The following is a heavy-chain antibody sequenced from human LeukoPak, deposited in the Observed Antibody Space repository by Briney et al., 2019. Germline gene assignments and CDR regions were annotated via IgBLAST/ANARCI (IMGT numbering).Heavy chain of an antibody. V-gene: IGHV1-69*13. CDR2: IIPIFSTA. CDR1: GGTFSSYA. D-gene: IGHD3-9*01. CDR3: ARGSGGPRYFDWLLSY. Sequence: SVQVSCKASGGTFSSYAISWVRQAPGQGLEWMGGIIPIFSTANYAQKFQGRVTITADESTSTAYMELSSLRSEDTAVYYCARGSGGPRYFDWLLSYWGQGTLVTVSS. J-gene: IGHJ4*02.